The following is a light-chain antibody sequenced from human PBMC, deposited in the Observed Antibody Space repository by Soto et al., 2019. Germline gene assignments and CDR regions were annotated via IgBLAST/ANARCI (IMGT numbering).Light chain of an antibody. Sequence: EVVLTQSPATLSLSPGERATLSCRASQSVSTYLAWYQQKPGQPPRLLIYGASNRATGTPARFSGSGSGTDFTLTISSLEPEDFAVYYCHQRSNWLPFTFRPGTKVEIK. CDR1: QSVSTY. CDR3: HQRSNWLPFT. V-gene: IGKV3-11*01. J-gene: IGKJ3*01. CDR2: GAS.